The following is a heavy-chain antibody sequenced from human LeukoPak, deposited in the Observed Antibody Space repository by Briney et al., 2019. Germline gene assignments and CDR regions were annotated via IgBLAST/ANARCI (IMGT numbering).Heavy chain of an antibody. CDR2: FSGTDGGT. D-gene: IGHD3-10*01. J-gene: IGHJ5*02. V-gene: IGHV3-23*01. Sequence: PGGSLRLSCAASGFTVSSYGMTWVRQAPGKGLEWVSSFSGTDGGTYYADSVKGRFTISRDNSKNTLYLQMNSLRAEDTAVYYCASVYGSFDPWGQGTLVTVSS. CDR3: ASVYGSFDP. CDR1: GFTVSSYG.